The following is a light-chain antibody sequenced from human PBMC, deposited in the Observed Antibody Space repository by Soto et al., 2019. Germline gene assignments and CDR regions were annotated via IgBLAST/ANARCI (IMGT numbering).Light chain of an antibody. V-gene: IGKV2-30*01. J-gene: IGKJ2*01. Sequence: DVVMTQSPLSLPVTLGQPASISCRSSQSLVSSDGNTYLNWFQQRPGQSPRRLIYKVFNRDSGVPDRFSGSGSGTDFTLIINRVEADDLGMYYCMQDTHWPNTFGQGTKLEIK. CDR3: MQDTHWPNT. CDR1: QSLVSSDGNTY. CDR2: KVF.